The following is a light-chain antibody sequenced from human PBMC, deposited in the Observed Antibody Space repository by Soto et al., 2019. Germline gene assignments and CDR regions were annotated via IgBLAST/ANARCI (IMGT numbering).Light chain of an antibody. CDR3: QQYNSYSEA. CDR1: QNISSW. V-gene: IGKV1-5*03. J-gene: IGKJ1*01. Sequence: DIQMTQSPATLSGSVGDRVTITCRASQNISSWLAWYQQKPGKAPKLLIYKASTLKSGVPSRFSGSGSGTEFTLTIRSLQREELETYYCQQYNSYSEAFGQDTKVEL. CDR2: KAS.